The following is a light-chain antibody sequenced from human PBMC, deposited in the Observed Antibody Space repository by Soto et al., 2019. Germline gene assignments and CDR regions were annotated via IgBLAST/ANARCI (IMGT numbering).Light chain of an antibody. V-gene: IGKV1-33*01. CDR2: DAS. CDR1: QDINKN. CDR3: QQYESLPIT. Sequence: DIQMTQSPSSLSAAVGDRVTITCQASQDINKNLIWYQHKPGKAPKLLIYDASDLETGVPSRFSGSGSGTGFTFTISSLQPEDFATYYCQQYESLPITFGQGTRLEIK. J-gene: IGKJ5*01.